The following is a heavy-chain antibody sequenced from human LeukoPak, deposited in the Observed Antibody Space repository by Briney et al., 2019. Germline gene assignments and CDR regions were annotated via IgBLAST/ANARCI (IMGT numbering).Heavy chain of an antibody. V-gene: IGHV1-69*04. D-gene: IGHD6-19*01. Sequence: GASVKVSCKASGGTLSSYAISWVRQAPGQGLEWMGRIIPILGIANYAQKFQGRVTITADKSTSTAYMELSSLRSEDTAVYYCARDSLAVAGREFDYWGQGTLVTVSS. CDR3: ARDSLAVAGREFDY. CDR2: IIPILGIA. J-gene: IGHJ4*02. CDR1: GGTLSSYA.